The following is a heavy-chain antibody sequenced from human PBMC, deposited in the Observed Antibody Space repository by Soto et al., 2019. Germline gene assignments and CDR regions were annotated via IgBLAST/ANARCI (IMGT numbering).Heavy chain of an antibody. D-gene: IGHD6-19*01. V-gene: IGHV4-4*02. CDR1: GDSISTNYF. CDR2: ISHSGSV. CDR3: ARSFGWYAIDY. Sequence: QVLLQESGPGLVQPSGTLSLSCAVSGDSISTNYFWGWVRQPPGKGLEWVGDISHSGSVNYNPSLKXXVTISIYKSKNQFSLKLNSVTAADTAVYYCARSFGWYAIDYWGQGTLVIVSS. J-gene: IGHJ4*02.